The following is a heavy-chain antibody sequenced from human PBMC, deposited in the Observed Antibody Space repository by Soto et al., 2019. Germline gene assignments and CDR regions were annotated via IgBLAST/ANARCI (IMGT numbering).Heavy chain of an antibody. CDR1: GYPFTSYG. D-gene: IGHD5-12*01. J-gene: IGHJ3*02. Sequence: QGHLLQSGDEVKTPGASVRVSCRASGYPFTSYGISWVRQAPGQGLEWVAWISAYNGNGDTAPNFQGRVTMTLDTATDTAHMELGGLTSADTGVYYCARGRIVASIHDAFEIWGQGTKVTVSS. CDR2: ISAYNGNG. V-gene: IGHV1-18*01. CDR3: ARGRIVASIHDAFEI.